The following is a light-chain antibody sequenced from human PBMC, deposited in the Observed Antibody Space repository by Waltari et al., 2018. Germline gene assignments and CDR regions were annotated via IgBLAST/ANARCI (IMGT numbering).Light chain of an antibody. Sequence: DIQMTQSPSTLSASVGDRFTLTCRASQSISRWLAWSQQKPGKAPNLLIYKASSLESGVPSRFSGSGSGTEFTLTISSLQPDDFATYYFQQYSTSSWAFGQGTQVEIK. J-gene: IGKJ1*01. CDR3: QQYSTSSWA. V-gene: IGKV1-5*03. CDR2: KAS. CDR1: QSISRW.